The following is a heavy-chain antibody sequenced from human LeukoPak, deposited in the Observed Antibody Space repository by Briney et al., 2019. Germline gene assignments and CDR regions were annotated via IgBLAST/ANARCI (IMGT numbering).Heavy chain of an antibody. CDR2: IGRGGENT. D-gene: IGHD7-27*01. J-gene: IGHJ4*02. CDR3: AKVLTGSQDY. Sequence: PGGSLRLSCEASGFTFNSYAMSWVRQAPGKGLEWVSTIGRGGENTYYADSVKGRFTISRDNSKNTLYLQMNSPRAEDTAVYFCAKVLTGSQDYWGQGTLVTVSS. V-gene: IGHV3-23*01. CDR1: GFTFNSYA.